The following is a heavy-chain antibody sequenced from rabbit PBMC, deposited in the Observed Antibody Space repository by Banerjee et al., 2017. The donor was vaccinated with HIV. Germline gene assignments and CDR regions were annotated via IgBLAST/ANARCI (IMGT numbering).Heavy chain of an antibody. V-gene: IGHV1S45*01. CDR3: AREDISVWKFNL. J-gene: IGHJ4*01. Sequence: EESGGDLVKPEGSLTLTCTASGFSFSSSYWICWFRQAPGKGLEWVACIYGGSSGITTYASWAKGRFTISKTSSTTVTLQMTSLTAADTATYFCAREDISVWKFNLWGQGTLVTVS. CDR2: IYGGSSGIT. D-gene: IGHD4-1*01. CDR1: GFSFSSSYW.